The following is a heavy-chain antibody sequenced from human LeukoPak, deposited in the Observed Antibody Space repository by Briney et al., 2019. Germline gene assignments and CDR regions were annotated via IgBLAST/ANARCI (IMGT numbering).Heavy chain of an antibody. J-gene: IGHJ4*02. Sequence: RAGGSLRLSCAASGFTFSSYGMSWVRQAPGKGLEGVSAISGSGGSTYYADSGKGRFTISRDNSKNTLYLQMNSLRAEDTAVYYCAKDGGAQKRPFDYWGQGTLVTVSS. CDR1: GFTFSSYG. CDR2: ISGSGGST. CDR3: AKDGGAQKRPFDY. V-gene: IGHV3-23*01. D-gene: IGHD3-16*01.